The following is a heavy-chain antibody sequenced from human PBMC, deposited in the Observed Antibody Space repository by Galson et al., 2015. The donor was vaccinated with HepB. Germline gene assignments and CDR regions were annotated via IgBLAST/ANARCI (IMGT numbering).Heavy chain of an antibody. D-gene: IGHD6-19*01. J-gene: IGHJ6*02. CDR1: GFTFSSYG. CDR3: AKDRQWLSYYYYGMEV. Sequence: SLRLSCAASGFTFSSYGMHWVRQAPGKGLEWVAVISYDGSDKYYADSVKGRFTISRDNSKNTQYLQLNSLRAEDTAVYYCAKDRQWLSYYYYGMEVWGQGTTVTVSS. V-gene: IGHV3-30*18. CDR2: ISYDGSDK.